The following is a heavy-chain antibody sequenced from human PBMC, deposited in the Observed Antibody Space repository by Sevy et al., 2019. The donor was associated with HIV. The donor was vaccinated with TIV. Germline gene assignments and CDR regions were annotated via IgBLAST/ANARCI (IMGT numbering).Heavy chain of an antibody. CDR2: ISTDGNIK. J-gene: IGHJ4*02. CDR1: GFSFSNYA. Sequence: GGSLRLSCTASGFSFSNYAMYWVRQAPGEGLEWVAVISTDGNIKDYEDSVKGRFTISRDNFKNTLYLQMNSLRAEDSPVYYCASHYYGKTGYYYPLDYWGLGTLVTVSS. D-gene: IGHD3-22*01. V-gene: IGHV3-30*04. CDR3: ASHYYGKTGYYYPLDY.